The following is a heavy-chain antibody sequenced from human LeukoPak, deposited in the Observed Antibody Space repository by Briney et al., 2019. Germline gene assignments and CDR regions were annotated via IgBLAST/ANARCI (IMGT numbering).Heavy chain of an antibody. Sequence: SETLSLTCTVSGGSISSGAYYWSWIRQPPGKGLERIGYIYYSGSAYYNPSLKSRVTISVDTSKNQFSLKLSSVTAADTAVYYCARDTGYCSSTSCSYNWFDPWGQGTLVTVSS. CDR2: IYYSGSA. J-gene: IGHJ5*02. V-gene: IGHV4-30-4*08. D-gene: IGHD2-2*01. CDR3: ARDTGYCSSTSCSYNWFDP. CDR1: GGSISSGAYY.